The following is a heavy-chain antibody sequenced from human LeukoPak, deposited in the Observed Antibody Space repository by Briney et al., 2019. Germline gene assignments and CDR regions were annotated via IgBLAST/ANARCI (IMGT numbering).Heavy chain of an antibody. CDR3: ARYGGYGFDY. Sequence: GGSLRLSCASSGLTFINYALSWVRQAPGKGLEWVSSISGTGGSTYYTDSVKGRFTISRDNSKNTLYLQLNSLRAEDTAVYYCARYGGYGFDYWGQGTLVTVSS. J-gene: IGHJ4*02. CDR1: GLTFINYA. D-gene: IGHD5-12*01. CDR2: ISGTGGST. V-gene: IGHV3-23*01.